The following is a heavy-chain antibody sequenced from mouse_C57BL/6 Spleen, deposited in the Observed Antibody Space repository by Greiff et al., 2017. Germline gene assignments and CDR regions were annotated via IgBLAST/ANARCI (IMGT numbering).Heavy chain of an antibody. D-gene: IGHD2-4*01. V-gene: IGHV1-15*01. Sequence: QVQLQQSGAELVRPGASVTLSCKASGYTFTDYEMHWVKQTPVHGLEWIGAIDPETGGTAYNQKFKGKAILTADKSSSTAYMELRSLTSEDSAGXYCTRSGLPPGCDYWGQGTTLTVSS. CDR2: IDPETGGT. CDR3: TRSGLPPGCDY. J-gene: IGHJ2*01. CDR1: GYTFTDYE.